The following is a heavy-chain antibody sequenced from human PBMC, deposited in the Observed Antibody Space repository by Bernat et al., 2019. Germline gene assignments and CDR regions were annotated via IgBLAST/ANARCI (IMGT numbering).Heavy chain of an antibody. D-gene: IGHD5-18*01. CDR1: GFTFSSYW. Sequence: EVQLVESGGGLVQPGGSLRLSCAASGFTFSSYWMSWVRQAPGKGLEWVANIKQDGSEKYYADSVKGRFTISRDNSKNTLYLQMNSLRAEDTAVYYCARDYTAMANGDYWGQGTLVTVSS. V-gene: IGHV3-7*01. CDR3: ARDYTAMANGDY. J-gene: IGHJ4*02. CDR2: IKQDGSEK.